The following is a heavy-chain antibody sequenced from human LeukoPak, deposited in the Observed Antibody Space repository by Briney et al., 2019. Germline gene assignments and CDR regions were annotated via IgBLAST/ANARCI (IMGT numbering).Heavy chain of an antibody. CDR1: GGSISSYY. V-gene: IGHV4-59*01. CDR2: IYYSGST. CDR3: ARGYGDYWSFDY. J-gene: IGHJ4*02. Sequence: SSETLSLTCTVSGGSISSYYWSWIRQPPGKGLEWIGYIYYSGSTNYNPSLKSRVTISVDTSKNQFSLKLSSVTAADTAVYYCARGYGDYWSFDYWGQGTLVTVSS. D-gene: IGHD4-17*01.